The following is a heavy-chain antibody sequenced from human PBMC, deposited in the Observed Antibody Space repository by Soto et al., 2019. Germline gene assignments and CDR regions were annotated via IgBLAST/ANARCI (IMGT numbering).Heavy chain of an antibody. D-gene: IGHD6-6*01. CDR3: ARDFRCIAARGGPYYYYGMGF. CDR1: GYTFTSYY. CDR2: INPSGGST. V-gene: IGHV1-46*01. J-gene: IGHJ6*02. Sequence: ASVKVSCKASGYTFTSYYMHWVRQAPGQGLEWMGIINPSGGSTSYAQKFQGRVTMTRDTSTSTDYMELRSLRSEDTAVYYCARDFRCIAARGGPYYYYGMGFWGRVTT.